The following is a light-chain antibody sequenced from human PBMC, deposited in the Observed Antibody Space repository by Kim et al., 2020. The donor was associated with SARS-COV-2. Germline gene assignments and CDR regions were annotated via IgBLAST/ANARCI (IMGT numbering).Light chain of an antibody. CDR3: SSYTSSSTYV. Sequence: ALTQPASVSGSPGQSITISCTGTSSDVGGYNYVSWYQQHPGKAPKLMIYDVSNRPSGVSNRFSGSKSGNTASLTISGLQAEDEADYYCSSYTSSSTYVFGTGTKVTVL. J-gene: IGLJ1*01. CDR2: DVS. V-gene: IGLV2-14*03. CDR1: SSDVGGYNY.